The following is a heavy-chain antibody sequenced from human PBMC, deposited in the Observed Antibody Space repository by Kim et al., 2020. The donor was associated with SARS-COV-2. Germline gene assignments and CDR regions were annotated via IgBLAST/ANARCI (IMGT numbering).Heavy chain of an antibody. D-gene: IGHD5-18*01. CDR1: GGSISSGGYY. V-gene: IGHV4-31*03. Sequence: SETLSLTCTVSGGSISSGGYYWSWIRQHPGKGLEWIGYIYYSGSTYYNPSLKSRVTISVDTSKNQFSLKLSSVTAADTAVYYCARGIRLYYYYYGMDVWGQGTTVTVSS. CDR2: IYYSGST. CDR3: ARGIRLYYYYYGMDV. J-gene: IGHJ6*02.